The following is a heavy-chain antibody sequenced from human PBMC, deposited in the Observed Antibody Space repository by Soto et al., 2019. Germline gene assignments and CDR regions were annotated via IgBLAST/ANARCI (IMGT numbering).Heavy chain of an antibody. Sequence: SVKVSCKASGGTFSSYAISWVRQAPGQGLEWMGGIIPIFGTANYAQKFQGRVTITADESTSTAYMELSSLRSEDTAVYYCARGEIGYSYGYYFDYWGQGTLVTVSS. CDR3: ARGEIGYSYGYYFDY. J-gene: IGHJ4*02. CDR2: IIPIFGTA. D-gene: IGHD5-18*01. CDR1: GGTFSSYA. V-gene: IGHV1-69*13.